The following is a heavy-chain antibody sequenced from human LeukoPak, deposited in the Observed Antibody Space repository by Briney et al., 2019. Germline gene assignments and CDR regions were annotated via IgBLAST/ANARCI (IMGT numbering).Heavy chain of an antibody. CDR3: ATSPKFGVVSD. J-gene: IGHJ4*02. CDR2: IYYSGST. Sequence: SETLSLTCIVSGGSISSNYWNWIRQPPGKGLEWIGNIYYSGSTYYNPSLMSRVTISVDRSRNQFPLNLTSSTAADTAVYYCATSPKFGVVSDWGQGTLVTVSS. V-gene: IGHV4-59*01. CDR1: GGSISSNY. D-gene: IGHD3-3*01.